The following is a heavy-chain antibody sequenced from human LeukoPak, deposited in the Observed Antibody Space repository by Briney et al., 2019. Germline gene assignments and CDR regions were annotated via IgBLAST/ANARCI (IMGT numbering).Heavy chain of an antibody. Sequence: ASVKVSCKASGYTFTNYPMNRVRQAPGQGLEWMGWINTNTGNPTYAQGFTERFVFSWDTSVNTAYLQINSLKPEDTAVYFCARDTYCSGGRCYSRVGYWGQGTVVTVSS. V-gene: IGHV7-4-1*02. J-gene: IGHJ4*02. CDR2: INTNTGNP. D-gene: IGHD2-15*01. CDR1: GYTFTNYP. CDR3: ARDTYCSGGRCYSRVGY.